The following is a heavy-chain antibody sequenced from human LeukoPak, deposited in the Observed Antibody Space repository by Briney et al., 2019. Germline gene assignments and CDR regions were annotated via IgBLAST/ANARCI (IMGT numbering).Heavy chain of an antibody. CDR3: ARDIGIAVAGFDY. V-gene: IGHV3-7*01. CDR2: IKQDGSEK. Sequence: GGSLRLSCAASGFTFSSYWMSWVRQAPGKGLEWVANIKQDGSEKYYVDSVKGRFTISRDNAKNSLYLRMNSLRAEDTAVYYCARDIGIAVAGFDYWGQGTLVTVSS. D-gene: IGHD6-19*01. J-gene: IGHJ4*02. CDR1: GFTFSSYW.